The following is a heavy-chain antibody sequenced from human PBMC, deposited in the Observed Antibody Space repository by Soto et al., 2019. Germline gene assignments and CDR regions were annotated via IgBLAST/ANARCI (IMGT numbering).Heavy chain of an antibody. CDR3: ATFGISGTFYYYYYGMDV. CDR1: GGSISSSNL. J-gene: IGHJ6*02. V-gene: IGHV4-4*02. D-gene: IGHD2-15*01. Sequence: PSETLSLTCAVSGGSISSSNLWSWVRQPPGKGLEWIGEIYHSGSTNYNPSLKSRVTISVDKSKNQFSLKLSSVTAADTAVYYCATFGISGTFYYYYYGMDVWGQGTTVTVSS. CDR2: IYHSGST.